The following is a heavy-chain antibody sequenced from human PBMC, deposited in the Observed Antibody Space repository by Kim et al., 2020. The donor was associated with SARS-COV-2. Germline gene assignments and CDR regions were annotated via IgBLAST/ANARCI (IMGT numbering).Heavy chain of an antibody. J-gene: IGHJ6*02. V-gene: IGHV3-30*18. CDR1: GFTFSSYG. CDR2: ISYDGSNK. Sequence: GGSLRLSCAASGFTFSSYGMHWVRQAPGKGLEWVAVISYDGSNKYYADSVKGRFTISRDNSKNTLYLQMNNLRAEDTAVYYCAKDQGLPQVVPVDGHYYYDGMDVWGQGTTVTVTS. D-gene: IGHD6-13*01. CDR3: AKDQGLPQVVPVDGHYYYDGMDV.